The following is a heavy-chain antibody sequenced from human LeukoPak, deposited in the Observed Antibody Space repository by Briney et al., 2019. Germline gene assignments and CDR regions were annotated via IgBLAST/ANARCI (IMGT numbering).Heavy chain of an antibody. V-gene: IGHV4-31*03. Sequence: SETLSLTCTVSGGSISSGGYYWSWIRQHPGKGLEWIGYIYYSGSTNYNPSLKSRVTISVDTSKNQFSLKLSSVTAADTAVYYCARRRPVSGWYRWGQGTLVTVSS. D-gene: IGHD6-19*01. J-gene: IGHJ4*02. CDR1: GGSISSGGYY. CDR2: IYYSGST. CDR3: ARRRPVSGWYR.